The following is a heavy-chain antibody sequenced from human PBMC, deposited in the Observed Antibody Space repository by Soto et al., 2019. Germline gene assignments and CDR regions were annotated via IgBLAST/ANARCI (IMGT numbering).Heavy chain of an antibody. D-gene: IGHD6-13*01. CDR3: ANSIAAAGIAMDY. CDR2: ISGSGGGT. J-gene: IGHJ4*02. CDR1: GFTFSSYA. Sequence: EVQLLESGGGLVQPGGSLRLSCAASGFTFSSYAMSWVRQAPGKGLEWVSAISGSGGGTYYADSVKGRFTISRDNSKNPLYLQMNSLRAEDTAVYYCANSIAAAGIAMDYWGQGTLVTVSS. V-gene: IGHV3-23*01.